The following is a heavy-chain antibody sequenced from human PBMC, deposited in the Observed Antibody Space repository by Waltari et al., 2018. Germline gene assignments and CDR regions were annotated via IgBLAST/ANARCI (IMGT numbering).Heavy chain of an antibody. D-gene: IGHD3-3*01. CDR1: GYSISSGYY. Sequence: QVQLQESGPGLVKPSETLSLTCAVSGYSISSGYYWGWIRQPPGTGLEWIGSIYHSGGTYYNPALKSRVTISVDTSKNQFSLKLSSVTAADTAVYYCARLSEVLRFLEWFPEGAYFQHWGQGTLVTVSS. V-gene: IGHV4-38-2*01. CDR3: ARLSEVLRFLEWFPEGAYFQH. CDR2: IYHSGGT. J-gene: IGHJ1*01.